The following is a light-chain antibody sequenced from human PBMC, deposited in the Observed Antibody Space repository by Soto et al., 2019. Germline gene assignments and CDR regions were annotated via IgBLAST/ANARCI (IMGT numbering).Light chain of an antibody. V-gene: IGKV3D-15*01. CDR1: QSVSSN. CDR2: GTS. CDR3: QQYYNSPT. Sequence: EIVMTQSPATLSVSPGERATLSCSASQSVSSNLAWYQLKFGQAPRLLIYGTSTRATGIPARFSGSGSGTDFTLTISSLQSEDFAVYFCQQYYNSPTFGQGTKVEIK. J-gene: IGKJ1*01.